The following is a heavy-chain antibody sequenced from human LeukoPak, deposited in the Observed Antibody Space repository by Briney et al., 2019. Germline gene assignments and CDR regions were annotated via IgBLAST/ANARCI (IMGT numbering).Heavy chain of an antibody. CDR2: INAGNGNT. CDR3: ATKRITIFGVVTHFDY. CDR1: GYTFTSYA. V-gene: IGHV1-3*03. D-gene: IGHD3-3*01. Sequence: ASVKVSCKASGYTFTSYAMHWVRQAPGQRLEWMGWINAGNGNTKYSQEFQGRVTITRDTSASTAYMELSSLRSEDTAVYYCATKRITIFGVVTHFDYWGQGTLVTVSS. J-gene: IGHJ4*02.